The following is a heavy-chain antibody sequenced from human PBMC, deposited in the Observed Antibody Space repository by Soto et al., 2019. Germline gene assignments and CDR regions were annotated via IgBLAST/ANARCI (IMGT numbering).Heavy chain of an antibody. V-gene: IGHV3-23*01. CDR1: GFTFSNCA. Sequence: GGSLRLSCAASGFTFSNCAMSWVRQAPGKGLEWVSGINGIDTGTFYADSVKGRFTISRDNSRNTLFLQMNSLRADDTALYYCAKAGVLDYGDYFLDYWGQGTLVTVSS. D-gene: IGHD4-17*01. CDR3: AKAGVLDYGDYFLDY. J-gene: IGHJ4*02. CDR2: INGIDTGT.